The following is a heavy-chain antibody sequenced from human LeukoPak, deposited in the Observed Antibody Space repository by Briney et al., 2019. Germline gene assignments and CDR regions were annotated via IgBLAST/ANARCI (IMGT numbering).Heavy chain of an antibody. J-gene: IGHJ4*02. CDR1: GFTFNSYW. CDR2: IKPDGSEK. D-gene: IGHD6-19*01. V-gene: IGHV3-7*01. Sequence: PGGSLRLSCATSGFTFNSYWMSWVRQAPGKGLEWVANIKPDGSEKYYVASVTGRFTISRDNAKNSLYLQMNSLSADDTAVYYCASHSSGWFGWGQGTLVTVSS. CDR3: ASHSSGWFG.